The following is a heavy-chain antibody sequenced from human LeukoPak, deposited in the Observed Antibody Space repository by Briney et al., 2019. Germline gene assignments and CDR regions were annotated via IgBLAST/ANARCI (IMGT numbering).Heavy chain of an antibody. CDR1: GGSTSGGNYY. V-gene: IGHV4-39*07. Sequence: PSETLSLTCIVSGGSTSGGNYYWGWIRRPPGKGLEWIGGISSSGNTYYNPSLKSRITISIDTSKNHFSLKLSSVTAADTAVYYCARAPHVRYYYYGMDVWGQGTTVTVSS. CDR2: ISSSGNT. J-gene: IGHJ6*02. CDR3: ARAPHVRYYYYGMDV.